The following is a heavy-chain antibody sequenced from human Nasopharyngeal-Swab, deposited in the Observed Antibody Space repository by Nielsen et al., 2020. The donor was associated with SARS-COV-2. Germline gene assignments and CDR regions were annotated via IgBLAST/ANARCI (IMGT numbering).Heavy chain of an antibody. D-gene: IGHD2-2*01. V-gene: IGHV1-69*01. CDR2: IIPIFGAA. J-gene: IGHJ6*03. Sequence: WVRQAPGQGLEWMGGIIPIFGAANYAQKFQGRVTITADESTSTAYMELSSLRSEDTAVYYCARNRLPHCSSTSCSYYYMDVWGKGTTVTAP. CDR3: ARNRLPHCSSTSCSYYYMDV.